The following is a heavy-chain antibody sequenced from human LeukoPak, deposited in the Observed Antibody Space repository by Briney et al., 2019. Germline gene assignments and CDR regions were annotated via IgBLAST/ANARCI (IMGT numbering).Heavy chain of an antibody. V-gene: IGHV3-30-3*01. CDR3: ARAAYSRSSYYFDY. J-gene: IGHJ4*02. CDR2: ISYDGSNK. Sequence: GGSLRLSCAASGFTFSSYAMHWVRQAPGKGLEWVAVISYDGSNKYYADSVKGRFTISRDNSKNTLYLQMNSLRAEDTAVYYCARAAYSRSSYYFDYWGQGTLVTVSS. CDR1: GFTFSSYA. D-gene: IGHD1-26*01.